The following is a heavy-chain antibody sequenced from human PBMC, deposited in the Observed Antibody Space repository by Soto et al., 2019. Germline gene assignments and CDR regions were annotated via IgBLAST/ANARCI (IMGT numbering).Heavy chain of an antibody. V-gene: IGHV1-69*12. CDR2: IIPIFGTA. CDR1: GGTFSSYT. J-gene: IGHJ2*01. CDR3: ARGNHRWLQLWYFDL. D-gene: IGHD5-12*01. Sequence: QVQLVQSGAEVKKPGSSVTVSCKASGGTFSSYTISWVRQAPGQGLEWMGGIIPIFGTANYAQKFQGRVTITADEPTSTAYMELSRLRSEDTAVYYCARGNHRWLQLWYFDLWGRGTLVTVSS.